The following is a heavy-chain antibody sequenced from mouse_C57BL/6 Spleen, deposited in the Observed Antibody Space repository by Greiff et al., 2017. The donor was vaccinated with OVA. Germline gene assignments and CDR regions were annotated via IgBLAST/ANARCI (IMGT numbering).Heavy chain of an antibody. CDR1: GYTFTSYW. CDR2: IDPSDSYT. D-gene: IGHD2-10*02. Sequence: QVQLQQSGAELVMPGASVKLSCKASGYTFTSYWMHWVKQRPGQGLEWIGEIDPSDSYTNYNQKFKGKSTLTVDKSSSTAYMQLSSLTSEDSAVYYCAYGNYYFDYWGQGTTLTVSS. J-gene: IGHJ2*01. V-gene: IGHV1-69*01. CDR3: AYGNYYFDY.